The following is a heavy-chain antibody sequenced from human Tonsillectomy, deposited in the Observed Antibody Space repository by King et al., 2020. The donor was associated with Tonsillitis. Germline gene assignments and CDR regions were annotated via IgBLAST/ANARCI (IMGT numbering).Heavy chain of an antibody. D-gene: IGHD3-10*01. V-gene: IGHV5-10-1*03. J-gene: IGHJ5*02. Sequence: VQLVESGAEVKKPGESLRISCQASGYSFSSNWISWVRQMPGKGLEWMGRIDPSASFTSYSPSFEGHVTISADKSISTAYLQWSSLKASDSGMYYCARLTGFDRGAWFGRFDPWGQGTLVTVSS. CDR2: IDPSASFT. CDR1: GYSFSSNW. CDR3: ARLTGFDRGAWFGRFDP.